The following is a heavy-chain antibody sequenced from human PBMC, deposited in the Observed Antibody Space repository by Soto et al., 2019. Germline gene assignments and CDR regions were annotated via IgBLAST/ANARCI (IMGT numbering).Heavy chain of an antibody. Sequence: GESLKISCKGSGYSFTSYLIGWVRQMPGKGLEWMGIIYPGDSDTRYSPSFQGQVTISADKSISTAYLQWSSLKASDTAIYYCAKTAAAGKYYYGVDGWGQGTTVTVSS. J-gene: IGHJ6*02. CDR2: IYPGDSDT. D-gene: IGHD6-13*01. CDR1: GYSFTSYL. CDR3: AKTAAAGKYYYGVDG. V-gene: IGHV5-51*01.